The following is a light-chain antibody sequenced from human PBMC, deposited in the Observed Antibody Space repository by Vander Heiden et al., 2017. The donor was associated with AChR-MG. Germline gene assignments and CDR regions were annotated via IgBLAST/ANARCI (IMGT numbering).Light chain of an antibody. Sequence: DIQMTQSPSSLSASVGDRVTITCRASQSISSYLNWYQQKPGKAPKLLIYAASSLQSGVPSRFSGSGYGTDFTLTISSRQQEDFATYYCQQNDSTLIFTFGPGTKVDIK. J-gene: IGKJ3*01. CDR2: AAS. CDR3: QQNDSTLIFT. V-gene: IGKV1-39*01. CDR1: QSISSY.